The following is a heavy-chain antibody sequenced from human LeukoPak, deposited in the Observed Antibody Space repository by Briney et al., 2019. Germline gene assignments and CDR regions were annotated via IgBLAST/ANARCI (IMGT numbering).Heavy chain of an antibody. Sequence: ETLSLTCTVSGGSISSYYWSWIRQPAGKGLEWIGRIYTSGSTNYNPSLKSRVTMSVDTSKNQFSLKLSSVTAADTAVYYCARLYYDSSGYYRAFDIWGQGTMVTVSS. CDR1: GGSISSYY. CDR3: ARLYYDSSGYYRAFDI. V-gene: IGHV4-4*07. D-gene: IGHD3-22*01. CDR2: IYTSGST. J-gene: IGHJ3*02.